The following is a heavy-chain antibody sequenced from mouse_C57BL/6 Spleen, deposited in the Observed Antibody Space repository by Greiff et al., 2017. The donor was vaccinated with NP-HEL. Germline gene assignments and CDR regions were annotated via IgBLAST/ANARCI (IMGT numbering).Heavy chain of an antibody. J-gene: IGHJ3*01. D-gene: IGHD2-3*01. CDR2: IWSGGST. CDR1: GFSLTSYG. Sequence: QVQLKESGPGLVQPSQSLSITCTVSGFSLTSYGVHWVRQSPGKGLEWLGVIWSGGSTDYNAAFISRLSISKDNSKSQVFFKMNSLQADDTAIYYCARNYDGYYPPWFAYWGQGTLVTVSA. V-gene: IGHV2-2*01. CDR3: ARNYDGYYPPWFAY.